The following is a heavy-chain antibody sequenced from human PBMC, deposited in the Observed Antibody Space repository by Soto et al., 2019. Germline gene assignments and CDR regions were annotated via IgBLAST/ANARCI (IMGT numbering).Heavy chain of an antibody. J-gene: IGHJ5*02. D-gene: IGHD6-13*01. CDR1: CGSISSCGYY. Sequence: SETLSVTCTVSCGSISSCGYYWSWIRQHPGKGLEWIGYIYYSGSTYYNPSLKSRVTISVDTSKNQFSLKLSSVTAADTAVYYCARAAHYSSPFRWFDPWGQGTLVTVSS. CDR3: ARAAHYSSPFRWFDP. CDR2: IYYSGST. V-gene: IGHV4-31*03.